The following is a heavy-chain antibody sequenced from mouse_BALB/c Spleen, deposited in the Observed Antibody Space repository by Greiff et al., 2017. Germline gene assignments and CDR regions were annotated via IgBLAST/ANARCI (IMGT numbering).Heavy chain of an antibody. CDR2: INPSTGYT. CDR3: APYYGRATGYFDY. J-gene: IGHJ2*01. CDR1: GYTFTSYW. Sequence: QVQLQQSGAELAKPGASVKMSCKASGYTFTSYWMLWVKQRPGQGLEWIGYINPSTGYTEYNQKFKDKATLTADKSSSTAYMQLSSLTSEDSAVYYCAPYYGRATGYFDYWGQGTTLTVSS. V-gene: IGHV1-7*01. D-gene: IGHD1-1*01.